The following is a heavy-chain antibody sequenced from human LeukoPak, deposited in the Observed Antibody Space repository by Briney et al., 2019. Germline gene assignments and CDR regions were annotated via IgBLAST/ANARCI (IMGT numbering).Heavy chain of an antibody. J-gene: IGHJ5*02. CDR2: INSDGSST. Sequence: GGSLRLSCAASGFAFSSYWMHWVRQAPGKGLVWVSRINSDGSSTSYADSVKGRFTISRDNAKNTLYLQMNSLGVEDTAVYYCAKGRYNSGPNWFDPWGQGTLVTVSS. CDR1: GFAFSSYW. CDR3: AKGRYNSGPNWFDP. D-gene: IGHD6-19*01. V-gene: IGHV3-74*01.